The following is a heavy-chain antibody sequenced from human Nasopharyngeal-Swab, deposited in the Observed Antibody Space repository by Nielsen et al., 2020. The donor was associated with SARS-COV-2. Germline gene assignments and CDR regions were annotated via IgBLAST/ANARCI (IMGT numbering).Heavy chain of an antibody. D-gene: IGHD3-3*01. CDR1: GYRFTEIS. CDR2: FDPEHNEK. Sequence: ASVKVSCKVSGYRFTEISMHWMRQAPGKGLEWMGGFDPEHNEKNYAQKFQGRVTMTEDTSTDTAYMELSSLTSEDTAVYYCAGETGDFWSGYEYWGQGTLVSVSS. CDR3: AGETGDFWSGYEY. V-gene: IGHV1-24*01. J-gene: IGHJ4*02.